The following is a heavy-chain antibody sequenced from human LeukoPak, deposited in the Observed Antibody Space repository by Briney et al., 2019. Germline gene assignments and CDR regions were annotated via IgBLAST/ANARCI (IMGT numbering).Heavy chain of an antibody. V-gene: IGHV3-11*01. CDR1: GFTFSDYY. Sequence: GGSLRLSCAASGFTFSDYYMSWIRQAPGKGLERVSYISSSGSTIYYADSVKGRFTISRDNAKNSLYLQMNSLRAEDTAVYYCARREPTGCSGTSCFAGPVGNWGQGTLVTVSS. J-gene: IGHJ4*02. D-gene: IGHD2-2*01. CDR2: ISSSGSTI. CDR3: ARREPTGCSGTSCFAGPVGN.